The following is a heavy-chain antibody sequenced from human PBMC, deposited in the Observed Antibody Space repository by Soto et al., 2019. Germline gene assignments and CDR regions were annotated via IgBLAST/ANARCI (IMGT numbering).Heavy chain of an antibody. CDR3: AKRPVLAALSRLFHCDF. J-gene: IGHJ4*02. V-gene: IGHV3-23*01. D-gene: IGHD2-15*01. CDR2: ISGSGGST. Sequence: AISGSGGSTYYADSVKGRFTISRDNSNNTLYLQMNSLRAEDTAVYYCAKRPVLAALSRLFHCDFWGQGALVTVSS.